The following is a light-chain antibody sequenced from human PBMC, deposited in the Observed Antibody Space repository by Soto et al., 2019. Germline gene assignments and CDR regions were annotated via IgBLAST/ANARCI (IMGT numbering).Light chain of an antibody. J-gene: IGKJ5*01. CDR3: QQRSIWPRIT. V-gene: IGKV3-11*01. CDR2: DAS. Sequence: IVLTQSPATLSLSPGERATLSSRASQSVSSYLAWYQQKPGQAPRLLIYDASNRATGIPARFSGSGSGTAFTLTISSLVPEDFAVYYCQQRSIWPRITFGQRTRLEIK. CDR1: QSVSSY.